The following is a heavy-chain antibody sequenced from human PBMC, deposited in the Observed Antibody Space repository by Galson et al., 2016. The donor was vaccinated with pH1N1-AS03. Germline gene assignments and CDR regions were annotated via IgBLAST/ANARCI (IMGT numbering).Heavy chain of an antibody. CDR2: ISWNSGKL. V-gene: IGHV3-9*01. CDR3: ARDRLWSGDNEPFDL. Sequence: LRLSCAASGFTFEDHAMHWVRQIPGRGLEWVSHISWNSGKLGYAAFVNGRFTISRDNAKNSVYLQMNRLRLEDTALYYCARDRLWSGDNEPFDLWGQGTVVTVS. J-gene: IGHJ3*01. D-gene: IGHD3-10*01. CDR1: GFTFEDHA.